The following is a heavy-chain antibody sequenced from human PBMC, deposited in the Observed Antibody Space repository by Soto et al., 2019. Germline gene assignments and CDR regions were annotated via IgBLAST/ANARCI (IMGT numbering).Heavy chain of an antibody. J-gene: IGHJ6*02. Sequence: GGSLRLSCTASGFALSRYWMYWVRQAPGKGLVWVSHINSGGNITPYPDSVRGRFTISRDNSKNTLYLDMHSLTTDDTAVYFCASSLWSPYFYYGLDVWGQGTTVTVSS. CDR3: ASSLWSPYFYYGLDV. D-gene: IGHD2-21*01. CDR2: INSGGNIT. CDR1: GFALSRYW. V-gene: IGHV3-74*01.